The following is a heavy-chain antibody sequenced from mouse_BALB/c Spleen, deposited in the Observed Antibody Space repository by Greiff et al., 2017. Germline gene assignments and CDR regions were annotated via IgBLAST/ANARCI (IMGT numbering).Heavy chain of an antibody. CDR2: ISYDGSN. CDR3: ARAGRYFDV. J-gene: IGHJ1*01. Sequence: DVQLQESGPGLVKPSQSLSLTCSVTGYSITSGYYWNWIRQFPGNKLEWMGYISYDGSNNYNPSLKNRISITRDTSKNQFFLKLNSVTTEDTATYYCARAGRYFDVWGAGTTVTVSS. V-gene: IGHV3-6*02. CDR1: GYSITSGYY.